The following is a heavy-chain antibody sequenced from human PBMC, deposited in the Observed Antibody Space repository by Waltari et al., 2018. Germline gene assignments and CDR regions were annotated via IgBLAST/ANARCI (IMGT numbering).Heavy chain of an antibody. CDR1: RYTFTDYY. Sequence: EAQLVQSGAEVKKPGATVKISCKGSRYTFTDYYIHWVQQAPEKGLDGMGLGGPEEGETVYAEKFQGRVTISADTSTDTTHMELSSLRSEDTAVYYCVRGPRVAAAGLDYWGQGTLVTVSS. CDR3: VRGPRVAAAGLDY. V-gene: IGHV1-69-2*01. D-gene: IGHD6-13*01. J-gene: IGHJ4*02. CDR2: GGPEEGET.